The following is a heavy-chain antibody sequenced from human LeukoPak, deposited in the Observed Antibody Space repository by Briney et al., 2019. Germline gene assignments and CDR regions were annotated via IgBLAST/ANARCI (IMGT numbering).Heavy chain of an antibody. CDR3: ARDRRIVGDIDDAFDI. J-gene: IGHJ3*02. D-gene: IGHD1-26*01. CDR1: GYTVTSYG. CDR2: ISAYNGNT. V-gene: IGHV1-18*01. Sequence: ASVKVSCKASGYTVTSYGISWVRQAPGQGLEWMGWISAYNGNTNYAQKLQGRVTMTTDTSTSTAYMELRSLRSDDTAVYYCARDRRIVGDIDDAFDIWGQGTMVTVSS.